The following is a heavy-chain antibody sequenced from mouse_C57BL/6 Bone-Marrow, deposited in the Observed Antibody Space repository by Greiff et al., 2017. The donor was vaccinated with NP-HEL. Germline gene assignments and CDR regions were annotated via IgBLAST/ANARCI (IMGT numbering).Heavy chain of an antibody. V-gene: IGHV14-3*01. J-gene: IGHJ2*01. CDR2: IDPANGNT. CDR1: GFNIKDDY. Sequence: VQLQQSGAELVRPGASVKLSCTASGFNIKDDYMHWVKQRPEQGLEWIGRIDPANGNTKYAPKFQGKATITADTSSNTAYLQLSSLTSEDTAIYHCARDGSSYQYYFDYWGQGTTLTVSS. D-gene: IGHD1-1*01. CDR3: ARDGSSYQYYFDY.